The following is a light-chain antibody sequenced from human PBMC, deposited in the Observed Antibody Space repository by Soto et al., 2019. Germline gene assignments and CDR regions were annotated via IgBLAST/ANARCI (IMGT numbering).Light chain of an antibody. V-gene: IGKV4-1*01. J-gene: IGKJ3*01. Sequence: DIVMTQSPDSLAMSLGERATINCKSSRSILSGSNNYLAWYQQKPGQPPRLLIYWASTRESGVPDRFSGSGSAIDFTLTISSLQAEDVAVYYCQQYYSSPFAFGPGTKVDI. CDR2: WAS. CDR3: QQYYSSPFA. CDR1: RSILSGSNNY.